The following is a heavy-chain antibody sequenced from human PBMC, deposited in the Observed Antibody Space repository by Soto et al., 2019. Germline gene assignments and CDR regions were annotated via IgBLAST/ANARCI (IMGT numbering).Heavy chain of an antibody. J-gene: IGHJ4*03. CDR3: AKRHYYGSGSSALAK. CDR1: GFIFGTNA. V-gene: IGHV3-23*01. CDR2: ISGNGDSS. Sequence: VRLLESGGGLVQPGGSLRLSCAGSGFIFGTNAMSWVRQARGKGLEWVSTISGNGDSSDYTDSVKGRFTVSRHNSKNTLYLQMHSLRAEDTAVSSCAKRHYYGSGSSALAKWGRGTLVTVSS. D-gene: IGHD3-10*01.